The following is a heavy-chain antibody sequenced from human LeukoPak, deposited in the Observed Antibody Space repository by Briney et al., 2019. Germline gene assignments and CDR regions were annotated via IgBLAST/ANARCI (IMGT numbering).Heavy chain of an antibody. J-gene: IGHJ5*02. D-gene: IGHD3-22*01. CDR3: ARDYYDSSGPQGDWFDP. CDR1: GGVISSYY. V-gene: IGHV4-59*01. CDR2: IYYSGST. Sequence: SETLSLTCTVSGGVISSYYWSWIRQPPGKGLEWIGYIYYSGSTNYNPSLKSRVTISVDTSKNQFSLKLSSVTAADTAVYYCARDYYDSSGPQGDWFDPWGQGTLVTVSS.